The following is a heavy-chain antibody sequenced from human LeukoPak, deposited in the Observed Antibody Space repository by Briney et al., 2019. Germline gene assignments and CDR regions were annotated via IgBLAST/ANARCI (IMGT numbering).Heavy chain of an antibody. CDR3: ARVEMATIIGKSNDHNYYYYREV. Sequence: SVKVSCKASGGTFSSYAISWVRQAPGQGLEWMGGIIPIFGTANYAQKFQGRVTITTDESTSTAYMELSSLRSEDTAVYYCARVEMATIIGKSNDHNYYYYREVWGKGPRVTVSS. V-gene: IGHV1-69*05. CDR2: IIPIFGTA. J-gene: IGHJ6*03. CDR1: GGTFSSYA. D-gene: IGHD5-24*01.